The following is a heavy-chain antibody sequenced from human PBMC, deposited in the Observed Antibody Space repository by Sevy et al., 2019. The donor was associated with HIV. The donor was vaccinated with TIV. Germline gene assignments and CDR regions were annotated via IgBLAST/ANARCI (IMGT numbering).Heavy chain of an antibody. D-gene: IGHD3-16*01. V-gene: IGHV3-48*01. J-gene: IGHJ4*02. CDR3: ARGGKNRGEGTLYYFDY. CDR1: GFTFSSYS. CDR2: ISSSSSTI. Sequence: GGSLRLSCAASGFTFSSYSMNWVRQAPGKGLEWVSYISSSSSTIYYADSVKGRFTISRDNAKNSLYLQMNSLRAEGTAVYYCARGGKNRGEGTLYYFDYWGQGTLVTVSS.